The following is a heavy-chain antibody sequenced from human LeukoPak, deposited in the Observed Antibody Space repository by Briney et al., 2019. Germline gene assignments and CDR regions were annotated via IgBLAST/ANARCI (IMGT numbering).Heavy chain of an antibody. V-gene: IGHV3-21*01. CDR3: ARSNHYYDSSGYFR. J-gene: IGHJ4*02. CDR2: ISGSSSYI. D-gene: IGHD3-22*01. Sequence: GGSLRLSCAASGFTFSSYSMNWVRQAPGKGLEWVSSISGSSSYIYYADSVKGRFTISRDNAKNSLYLQMNSLRAEDTAVYYCARSNHYYDSSGYFRWGQGTLVTVSS. CDR1: GFTFSSYS.